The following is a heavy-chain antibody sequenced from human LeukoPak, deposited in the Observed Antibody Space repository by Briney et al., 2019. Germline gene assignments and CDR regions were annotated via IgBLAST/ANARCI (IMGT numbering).Heavy chain of an antibody. CDR2: IKSKTDGGTT. Sequence: GGSLRLSCAASGFTFSNAWMSWVRQAPGKGLEWVGRIKSKTDGGTTDYAAPVKGRFTISRDDSKNTLYLQMNSLKTEDTAVYYCTHHADGGNSGTDYWAREPCHRLL. CDR3: THHADGGNSGTDY. D-gene: IGHD4-23*01. CDR1: GFTFSNAW. V-gene: IGHV3-15*01. J-gene: IGHJ4*02.